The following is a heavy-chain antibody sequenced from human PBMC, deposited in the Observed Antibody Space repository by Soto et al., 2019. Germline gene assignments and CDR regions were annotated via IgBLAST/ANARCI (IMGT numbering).Heavy chain of an antibody. CDR1: GYTFTSYY. V-gene: IGHV1-46*01. CDR2: INPSGGST. J-gene: IGHJ4*02. CDR3: ARTASLTYYYDSSGYLDY. D-gene: IGHD3-22*01. Sequence: ASVKVSCKASGYTFTSYYMHCVRQAPGQGLEWMGIINPSGGSTSYAQKFQGRVTMTRDTSTSTVYMELSSLRSEDTAVYYCARTASLTYYYDSSGYLDYWGQGTLVTVSS.